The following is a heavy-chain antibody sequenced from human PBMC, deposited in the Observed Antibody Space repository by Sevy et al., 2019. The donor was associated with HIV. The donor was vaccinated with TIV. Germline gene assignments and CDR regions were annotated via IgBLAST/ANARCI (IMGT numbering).Heavy chain of an antibody. CDR2: ILHDGRNK. CDR1: GFSFRNDA. Sequence: GGSLRLSCAGSGFSFRNDALHWVLQTPGKGLDWVASILHDGRNKSYADSVKGRVTISRDNSKNMLYLQMNSLRLEDTAVYYCAKEKRVWENYRSKDYFDYWGQGTLVTVSS. CDR3: AKEKRVWENYRSKDYFDY. J-gene: IGHJ4*02. V-gene: IGHV3-30*18. D-gene: IGHD3-16*02.